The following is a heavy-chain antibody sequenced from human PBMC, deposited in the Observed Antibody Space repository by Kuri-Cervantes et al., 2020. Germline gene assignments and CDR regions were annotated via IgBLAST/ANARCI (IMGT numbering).Heavy chain of an antibody. D-gene: IGHD6-19*01. V-gene: IGHV4-30-4*08. J-gene: IGHJ4*02. CDR2: IYYSGST. CDR1: GGTISSVGYS. Sequence: SETLSLTCAVSGGTISSVGYSWSWIRQPPGKGLEWIGYIYYSGSTYYNPSLKSRVTISVDTSKNQFSLKLSSVTAADTAVYYCVRVGVYSSGWTFDYWGQGTLVTVSS. CDR3: VRVGVYSSGWTFDY.